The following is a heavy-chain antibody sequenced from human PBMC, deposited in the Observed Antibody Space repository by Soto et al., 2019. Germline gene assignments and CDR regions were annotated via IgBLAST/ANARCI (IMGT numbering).Heavy chain of an antibody. CDR3: AKEKDRIFDY. CDR2: ITWDAGSA. CDR1: GFTFDDHT. J-gene: IGHJ4*02. Sequence: EVQLVVSGGLVVRPWGSLRLSCAGSGFTFDDHTMHWVRQAPGKGLEWVSLITWDAGSAFYADSVRGRFTISRDNSKNSFYLQMNSLRTEDSALYYCAKEKDRIFDYWGRGTPVTVSS. V-gene: IGHV3-43*01.